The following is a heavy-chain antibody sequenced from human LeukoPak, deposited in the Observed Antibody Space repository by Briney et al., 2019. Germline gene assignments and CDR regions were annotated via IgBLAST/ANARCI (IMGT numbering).Heavy chain of an antibody. J-gene: IGHJ4*02. CDR3: TTKRGYSYGYAD. CDR2: IYSGGNT. CDR1: GFTVSSNY. V-gene: IGHV3-66*01. Sequence: WGSLRLSCAASGFTVSSNYMSWVRQAPGKGLEWLSVIYSGGNTYYADSVKGRFTISRDNSKNTLYLQMKSLRAEDTAVYYCTTKRGYSYGYADWGQGTLVTVSS. D-gene: IGHD5-18*01.